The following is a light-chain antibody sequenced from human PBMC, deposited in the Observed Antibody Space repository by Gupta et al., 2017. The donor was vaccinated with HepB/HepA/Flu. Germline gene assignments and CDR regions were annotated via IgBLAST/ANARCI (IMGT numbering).Light chain of an antibody. CDR3: QQYSDYPCS. J-gene: IGKJ2*04. Sequence: DIQMTHSPSTLSASVGDRVTITCRASQSISNWLAWYQLKPGKAPKLLIYKASSLESGVPSRFSGSGSGTEFTLTISSLQPDDFATYYCQQYSDYPCSFGQGTKLEIK. CDR1: QSISNW. CDR2: KAS. V-gene: IGKV1-5*03.